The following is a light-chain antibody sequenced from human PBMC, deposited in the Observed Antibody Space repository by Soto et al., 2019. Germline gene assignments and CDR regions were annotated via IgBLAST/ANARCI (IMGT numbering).Light chain of an antibody. J-gene: IGKJ2*01. Sequence: DIQMTQSPSTLSASVGDRVTITCRASQRISSWLAWYQQKPGKAPKLLIYKASSLESGGPSRFSGSGSGTEFTLTISSLQPDDFATYYYQQYNSYSPYTFGQGTKLEIK. CDR1: QRISSW. CDR2: KAS. CDR3: QQYNSYSPYT. V-gene: IGKV1-5*03.